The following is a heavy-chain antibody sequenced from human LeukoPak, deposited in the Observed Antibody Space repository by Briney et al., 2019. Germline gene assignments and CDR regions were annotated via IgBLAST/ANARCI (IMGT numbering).Heavy chain of an antibody. V-gene: IGHV3-7*01. D-gene: IGHD2-2*01. J-gene: IGHJ4*02. CDR3: ARKGDDVGYCSSTSCSFDY. CDR1: GFTFSSYW. CDR2: IKQDGSEK. Sequence: PGGSLRLSCAASGFTFSSYWMSWVRQAPGKGLEWVANIKQDGSEKYYVDSVKGRFTISRDNAKNSLYLQMNSLRAEDTAVYYCARKGDDVGYCSSTSCSFDYWGQGTLVTVSS.